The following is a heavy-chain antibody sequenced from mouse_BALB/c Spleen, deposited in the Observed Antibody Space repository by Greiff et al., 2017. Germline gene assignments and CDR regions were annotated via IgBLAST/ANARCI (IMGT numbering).Heavy chain of an antibody. CDR1: GYTFTSYW. V-gene: IGHV1-69*02. CDR2: IDPSDSYT. Sequence: QVQLKQPGAELVKPGASVKLSCKASGYTFTSYWMHWVKQRPGQGLEWIGEIDPSDSYTNYNQKFKGKATLTVDKSSSKAYMQLSSLTSEDSAVYYCARREPPSFYYAMDYWGQGTSVTVSS. J-gene: IGHJ4*01. CDR3: ARREPPSFYYAMDY.